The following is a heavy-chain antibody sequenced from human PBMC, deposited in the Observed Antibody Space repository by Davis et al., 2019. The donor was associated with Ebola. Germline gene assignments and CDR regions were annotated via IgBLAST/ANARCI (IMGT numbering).Heavy chain of an antibody. CDR2: VHYSGTP. J-gene: IGHJ5*01. CDR3: AREREGTTPNWVDS. D-gene: IGHD1-7*01. V-gene: IGHV4-59*01. Sequence: SETLSLTCAVSGGSLRGYFWSWIRQSPGKGLEWIGYVHYSGTPNYNPSLESRVTISIETSKNQFSLRLNSVTAADTATYYCAREREGTTPNWVDSWGQGTLVTVSS. CDR1: GGSLRGYF.